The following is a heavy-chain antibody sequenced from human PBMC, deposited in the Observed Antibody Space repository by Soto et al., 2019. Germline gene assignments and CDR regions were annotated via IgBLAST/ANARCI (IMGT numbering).Heavy chain of an antibody. CDR2: INHSGST. Sequence: SETLSLTCAVYGGSFSGYYWSWIRQPPGKGLEWIGEINHSGSTNYNPSLKSRVTISVDTSKNQFSLKLSSVTAADTAVYYCVRRGVAAAGVLDYWGQRTAVPVS. CDR3: VRRGVAAAGVLDY. D-gene: IGHD6-13*01. V-gene: IGHV4-34*01. CDR1: GGSFSGYY. J-gene: IGHJ4*01.